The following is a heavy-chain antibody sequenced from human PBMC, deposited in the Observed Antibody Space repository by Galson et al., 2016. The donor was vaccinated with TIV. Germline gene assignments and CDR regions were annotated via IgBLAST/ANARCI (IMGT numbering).Heavy chain of an antibody. J-gene: IGHJ5*02. Sequence: LSLTCTVSGVPVSTTSHYWTWIRQPPGGGLEWIGYIYYSGNTSFNASLNSRLTMTVDSAKNQFSLTMTSVTPADTAVYYCARGVTGGSWFDPWGQGTLVTVSS. V-gene: IGHV4-61*01. CDR1: GVPVSTTSHY. CDR3: ARGVTGGSWFDP. D-gene: IGHD2-8*02. CDR2: IYYSGNT.